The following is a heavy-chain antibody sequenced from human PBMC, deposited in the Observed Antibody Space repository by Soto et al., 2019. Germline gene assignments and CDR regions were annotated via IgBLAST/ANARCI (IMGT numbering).Heavy chain of an antibody. CDR1: GFIFSTYN. Sequence: LRRSCAASGFIFSTYNIDWFRQAPGKGPEWIAYISTTSFTIYYADSVKGRFTISRDNDRNSLYLEMNSLRGEDTAVYYCARDRCYDGTCYSASDSWGQGTLVTVSS. CDR2: ISTTSFTI. D-gene: IGHD2-15*01. V-gene: IGHV3-48*01. CDR3: ARDRCYDGTCYSASDS. J-gene: IGHJ5*01.